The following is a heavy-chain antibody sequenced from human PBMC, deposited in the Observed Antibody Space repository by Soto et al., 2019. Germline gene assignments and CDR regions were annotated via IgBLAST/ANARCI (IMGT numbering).Heavy chain of an antibody. J-gene: IGHJ4*02. CDR2: VKSKTDGGTT. V-gene: IGHV3-15*01. CDR3: AKDREGGSEKREGYFDY. CDR1: GFSFSYAW. Sequence: EVRLVESGGGLVKPGGSLRLSCAASGFSFSYAWMSWVRQAPGKGLEWVGRVKSKTDGGTTDYAAPVKGRFTISRDDSKTTIYLQMNSLKTEDTAVYYCAKDREGGSEKREGYFDYWGQGTLVTVSS. D-gene: IGHD3-10*01.